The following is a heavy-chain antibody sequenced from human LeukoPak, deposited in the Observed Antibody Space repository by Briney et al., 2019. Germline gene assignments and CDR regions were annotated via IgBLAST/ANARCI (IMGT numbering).Heavy chain of an antibody. Sequence: SDTLSLTCTVSGGSISGYYWNWIRQPPGKGLEWMGCIYYRGSTHFIPSIKSRVTASADTSKNQFSLTLRSVTAADTAVYFCARIRGSSGWFMAWFDSWGQGTVVTVSS. D-gene: IGHD6-19*01. CDR2: IYYRGST. V-gene: IGHV4-59*07. J-gene: IGHJ5*01. CDR3: ARIRGSSGWFMAWFDS. CDR1: GGSISGYY.